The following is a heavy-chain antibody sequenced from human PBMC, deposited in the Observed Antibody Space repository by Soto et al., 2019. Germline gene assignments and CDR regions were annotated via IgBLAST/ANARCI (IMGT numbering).Heavy chain of an antibody. Sequence: SETLSLTCAVCGASLSDNYCNWLRQPPGKGLEWIGEINHSGSTNYNPSLKSRVTMSVDTSKNQFSLKLSSVTAADTAVYYCARLPRPGIGYSYYYYGMDVWGQGTTVTVSS. V-gene: IGHV4-34*01. D-gene: IGHD1-26*01. J-gene: IGHJ6*02. CDR3: ARLPRPGIGYSYYYYGMDV. CDR2: INHSGST. CDR1: GASLSDNY.